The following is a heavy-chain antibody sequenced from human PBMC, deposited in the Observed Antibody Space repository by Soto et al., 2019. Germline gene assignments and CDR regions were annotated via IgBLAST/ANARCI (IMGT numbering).Heavy chain of an antibody. V-gene: IGHV1-8*01. CDR2: MNPNSGNT. CDR1: GYTFTSYD. CDR3: AGEITMVRGRDAFDI. Sequence: GASVKVSCKASGYTFTSYDINWVRQATGQGLEWMGWMNPNSGNTGYAQKFQGRVTMTRNTSISTAYMELSSLRSEDTAVYYCAGEITMVRGRDAFDIWGQGTMVTVSS. D-gene: IGHD3-10*01. J-gene: IGHJ3*02.